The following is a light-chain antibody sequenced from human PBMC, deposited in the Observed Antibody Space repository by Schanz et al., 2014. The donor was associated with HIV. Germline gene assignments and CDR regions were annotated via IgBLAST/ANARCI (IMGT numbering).Light chain of an antibody. V-gene: IGLV1-51*01. CDR1: SSNIGNNA. CDR2: DNN. Sequence: QSVLTQPPSVSAAPGQKVTISCSGSSSNIGNNAVSWYRQLAGTAPKLLIYDNNIRPPGIPDRFSGSKSGTSATLGITGLQTADEAEYYCAAWDDSLNGVVFGGGTKVTVL. J-gene: IGLJ2*01. CDR3: AAWDDSLNGVV.